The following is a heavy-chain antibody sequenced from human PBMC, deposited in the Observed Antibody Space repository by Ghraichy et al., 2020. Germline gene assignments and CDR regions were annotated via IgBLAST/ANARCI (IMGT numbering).Heavy chain of an antibody. CDR2: IIPIFGTA. V-gene: IGHV1-69*06. J-gene: IGHJ4*02. CDR1: GGTFSSYA. CDR3: ASPYYYGSGSYLGY. Sequence: SVKVSCKASGGTFSSYAISWVRQAPGQGLEWMGGIIPIFGTANYAQKFQGRVTITADKSTSTAYMELSSLRSEDTAVYYCASPYYYGSGSYLGYWGQGTLVTVSS. D-gene: IGHD3-10*01.